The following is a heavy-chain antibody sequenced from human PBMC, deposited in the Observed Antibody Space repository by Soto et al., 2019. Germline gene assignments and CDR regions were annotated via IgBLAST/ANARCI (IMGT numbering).Heavy chain of an antibody. CDR1: GFPFNTYA. J-gene: IGHJ3*02. CDR3: ARDPAEYYAILTGPQGGAFDI. D-gene: IGHD3-9*01. V-gene: IGHV3-23*01. CDR2: TSIGGNT. Sequence: HPGGSLRLSCEASGFPFNTYAMAWFRQVPGMGLEWVSTTSIGGNTDLAESVKGRFTVSRDNSKNTLYLQMNSLRAEDTAVYYCARDPAEYYAILTGPQGGAFDIWGQGTMVTVS.